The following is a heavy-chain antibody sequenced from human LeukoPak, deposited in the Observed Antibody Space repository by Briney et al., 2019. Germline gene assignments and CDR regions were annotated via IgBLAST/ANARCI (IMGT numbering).Heavy chain of an antibody. CDR3: ARDYRSDYDFWSGSGAFDI. Sequence: GGSLRLSCAASGFTFSNYWMGWVRQAPGKGLEWVANIKQDGSEKRYVDPVEGRFTISRDNAKNSLYLQMDSLRAEDTAVYYCARDYRSDYDFWSGSGAFDIWGQGTMVTVSS. V-gene: IGHV3-7*01. D-gene: IGHD3-3*01. J-gene: IGHJ3*02. CDR1: GFTFSNYW. CDR2: IKQDGSEK.